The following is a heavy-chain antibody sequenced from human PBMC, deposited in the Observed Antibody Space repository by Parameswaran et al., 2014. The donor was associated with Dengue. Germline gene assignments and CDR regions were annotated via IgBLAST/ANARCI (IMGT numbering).Heavy chain of an antibody. J-gene: IGHJ4*02. Sequence: WIRQPPGKGLEWIGSIYHSGSTYYNPSLKSRVTISVDTSKNQFSLKLSSVTAADTAVYYCARAPTYYYDSSGYYLDYWGQGTLVTVSS. V-gene: IGHV4-38-2*02. D-gene: IGHD3-22*01. CDR2: IYHSGST. CDR3: ARAPTYYYDSSGYYLDY.